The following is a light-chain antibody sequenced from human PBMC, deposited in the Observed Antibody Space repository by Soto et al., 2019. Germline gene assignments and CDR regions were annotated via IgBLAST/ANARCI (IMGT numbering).Light chain of an antibody. J-gene: IGLJ1*01. V-gene: IGLV2-23*02. CDR1: SSDVGNYNL. CDR2: DVS. CDR3: CSYAGDSYV. Sequence: QSALTQPASVSGSPGQSITPSCTGTSSDVGNYNLVSWYQQHPGKAPKLMIYDVSKRPSGVSNRFSGSKSGNTASLTISGLQADDEADYYCCSYAGDSYVFGTGTKLTVL.